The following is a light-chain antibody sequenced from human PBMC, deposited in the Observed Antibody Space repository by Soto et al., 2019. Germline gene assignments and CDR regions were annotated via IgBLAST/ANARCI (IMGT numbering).Light chain of an antibody. CDR1: SSDVGGYNY. CDR3: FSHRRGDSHV. CDR2: GVT. J-gene: IGLJ1*01. V-gene: IGLV2-11*01. Sequence: QSALTQPRSVSGSPGQSVTISCTGTSSDVGGYNYVSWYQQYPGKAPKLMIYGVTNRPSGVSNRFSGSKTGNTASLTISGLQAEDEAYYYCFSHRRGDSHVFGTGTKLTVL.